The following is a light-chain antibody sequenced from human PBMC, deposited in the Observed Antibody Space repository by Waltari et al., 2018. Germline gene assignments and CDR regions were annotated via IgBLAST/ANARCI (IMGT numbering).Light chain of an antibody. CDR2: DVI. V-gene: IGLV2-14*03. J-gene: IGLJ3*02. Sequence: QSALTQPASVSGSPGQSITIPCTGTSRDIGGSNYVPWYQQHPGKAPKVMIYDVIKRPSGVSNRFSGSKSGNTASLTISGLQADDEADYYCTSYESGGTWVFGGGTKVTV. CDR3: TSYESGGTWV. CDR1: SRDIGGSNY.